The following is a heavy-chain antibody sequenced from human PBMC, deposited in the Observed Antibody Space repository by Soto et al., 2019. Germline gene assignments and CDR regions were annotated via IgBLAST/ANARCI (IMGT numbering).Heavy chain of an antibody. D-gene: IGHD6-19*01. Sequence: GGSLRLSCAASGFTFSSYEMNWVRQAPGKGLEWVSYISSSGSTIYYADSVKGRFTIYRDNAKNSLYLQMNSLRAEDTAVYYCARYGGYSSDWYYFDYWGQGTRVTVSS. V-gene: IGHV3-48*03. CDR1: GFTFSSYE. J-gene: IGHJ4*02. CDR2: ISSSGSTI. CDR3: ARYGGYSSDWYYFDY.